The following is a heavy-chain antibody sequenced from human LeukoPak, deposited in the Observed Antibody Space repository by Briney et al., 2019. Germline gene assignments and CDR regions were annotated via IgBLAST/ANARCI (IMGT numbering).Heavy chain of an antibody. V-gene: IGHV4-39*07. D-gene: IGHD3-3*01. CDR1: GGSISSSSYY. CDR3: ARRGVFGVVIIVGFDP. J-gene: IGHJ5*02. CDR2: IYYSGST. Sequence: SETLSLTCTVSGGSISSSSYYWGWIRQPPGKGLEWIGSIYYSGSTYYNPSLKSRVTISVDTSKNQFSLKLSSVTAADTAVYYCARRGVFGVVIIVGFDPWGQGTPVTVSS.